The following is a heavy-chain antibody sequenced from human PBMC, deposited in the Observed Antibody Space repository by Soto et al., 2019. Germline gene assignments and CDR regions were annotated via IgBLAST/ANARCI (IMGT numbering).Heavy chain of an antibody. Sequence: QVQLVQSGAEVKKPGASVKVSCKASGYTFTSYGISWVRQAPGQGLEWMGWISAYNGNTNYAQKLQGRVTMTTDTSTSTAYMELRSLRSDDTAVYYCASTYYYDSSGYQGEIWFDPWGQGTLVTVSS. V-gene: IGHV1-18*01. D-gene: IGHD3-22*01. CDR1: GYTFTSYG. J-gene: IGHJ5*02. CDR2: ISAYNGNT. CDR3: ASTYYYDSSGYQGEIWFDP.